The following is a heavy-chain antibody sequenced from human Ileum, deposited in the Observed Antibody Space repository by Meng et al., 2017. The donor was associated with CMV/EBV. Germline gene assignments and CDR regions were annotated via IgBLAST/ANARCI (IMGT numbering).Heavy chain of an antibody. CDR1: GGSISHAGNY. CDR3: ARPVESFDP. J-gene: IGHJ5*01. CDR2: IYYRGST. D-gene: IGHD2-21*01. Sequence: SETLSLTCTVSGGSISHAGNYWAWVRQSPGKGLEWIGSIYYRGSTYYNPSLKSRVTISVDLSKNHFSLNLDSVTAADTATYYCARPVESFDPWGQGTMVTVSS. V-gene: IGHV4-39*02.